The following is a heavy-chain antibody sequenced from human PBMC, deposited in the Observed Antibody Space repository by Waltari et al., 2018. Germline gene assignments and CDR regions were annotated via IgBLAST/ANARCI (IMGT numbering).Heavy chain of an antibody. Sequence: EVQLVESGGGLVQPGGSLRLSCAASGFTFSSYSMNWVRQAPGKGLEWVSYISSSSTIYYADSVKGRFTISRDNAKNSLYLQMNSLRAEDTAVYYCARDPYNWNYDYGSGGSEYWGQGTLVTVSS. J-gene: IGHJ4*02. V-gene: IGHV3-48*04. CDR2: ISSSSTI. D-gene: IGHD1-7*01. CDR1: GFTFSSYS. CDR3: ARDPYNWNYDYGSGGSEY.